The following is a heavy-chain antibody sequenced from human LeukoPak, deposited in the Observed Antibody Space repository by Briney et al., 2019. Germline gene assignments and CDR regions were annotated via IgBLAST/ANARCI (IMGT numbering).Heavy chain of an antibody. Sequence: ASVKVSCKASGYTFTSYGISWVRQAPGQGLEWMGWISAYNGNTNYAQKLQGRVTMTTDTSTSTAYMELRSLRSDDTAVYYCARDRGITMVRGAPGPYYYYGMDVWGQGTTVTVSS. V-gene: IGHV1-18*01. CDR1: GYTFTSYG. J-gene: IGHJ6*02. CDR2: ISAYNGNT. D-gene: IGHD3-10*01. CDR3: ARDRGITMVRGAPGPYYYYGMDV.